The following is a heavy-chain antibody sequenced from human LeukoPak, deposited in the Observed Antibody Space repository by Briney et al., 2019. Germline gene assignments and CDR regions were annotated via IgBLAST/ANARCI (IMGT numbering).Heavy chain of an antibody. V-gene: IGHV4-59*01. CDR1: GGSISYYY. CDR2: IYYSGST. J-gene: IGHJ2*01. D-gene: IGHD3-22*01. CDR3: AREGYYDTSGPRGFDL. Sequence: SETLSLTCAVSGGSISYYYWTWIRQPPGKGLEWIGYIYYSGSTNYNPTLKSRVTISVDTSKNQFSLKLSSVTAADTAVYYCAREGYYDTSGPRGFDLWGRGTLITVSS.